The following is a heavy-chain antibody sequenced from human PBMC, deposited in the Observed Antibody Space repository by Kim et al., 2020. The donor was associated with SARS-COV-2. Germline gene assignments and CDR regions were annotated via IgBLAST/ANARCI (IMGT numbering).Heavy chain of an antibody. D-gene: IGHD3-16*01. CDR3: ARDNSDYDYVWGSPYGMDV. CDR1: GGSISSGGYY. CDR2: IYYSGST. J-gene: IGHJ6*02. V-gene: IGHV4-31*03. Sequence: SETLSLTCTVSGGSISSGGYYWSWIRQHPGKGLEWIGYIYYSGSTYYNPSLKSRVTISVDTSKNQFSLKLSSVTAADTAVYYCARDNSDYDYVWGSPYGMDVWGQGTTVTVSS.